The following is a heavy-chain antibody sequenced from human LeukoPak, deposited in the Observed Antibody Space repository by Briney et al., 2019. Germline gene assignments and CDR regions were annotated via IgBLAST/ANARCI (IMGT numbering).Heavy chain of an antibody. CDR3: ASPVGATTVRAFDI. Sequence: GGSLRLSCAASGFTFSSYGMHWVRQAPGKGLEWVGRTRNEANIYTTKYAASVKGRFTISRDDSKNSLYPQMNSLKTEDTAVYYCASPVGATTVRAFDIWGQGTMVTVSS. D-gene: IGHD1-26*01. CDR1: GFTFSSYG. V-gene: IGHV3-72*01. J-gene: IGHJ3*02. CDR2: TRNEANIYTT.